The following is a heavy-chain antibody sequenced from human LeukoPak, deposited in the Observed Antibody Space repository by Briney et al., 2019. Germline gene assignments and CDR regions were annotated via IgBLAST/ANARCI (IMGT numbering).Heavy chain of an antibody. CDR3: ARDWVVVVPAAPPFDY. CDR2: IKQDGSEK. D-gene: IGHD2-2*01. CDR1: GFTFSSYW. V-gene: IGHV3-7*01. J-gene: IGHJ4*02. Sequence: GGSLRLSCAASGFTFSSYWMSWVRQAPGKGLEWAANIKQDGSEKYYVDSVKGRFTISRDNAKNSLYLQMNSLRAEDTAVYYCARDWVVVVPAAPPFDYWGQGTLVTVSS.